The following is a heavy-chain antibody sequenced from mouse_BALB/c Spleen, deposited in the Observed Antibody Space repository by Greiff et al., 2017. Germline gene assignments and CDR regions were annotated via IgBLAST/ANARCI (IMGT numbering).Heavy chain of an antibody. V-gene: IGHV1S22*01. J-gene: IGHJ1*01. CDR1: GYTFTSYW. CDR2: IYPGSGST. D-gene: IGHD1-1*01. Sequence: LQQPGSELVRPGASVKLSCKASGYTFTSYWMHWVKQRPGQGLEWIGNIYPGSGSTNYDEKFKSKATLTVDTSSSTAYMQLSSLTSEDSAVYYCTREHYGSSHWYFDVWGAGTTVTVSS. CDR3: TREHYGSSHWYFDV.